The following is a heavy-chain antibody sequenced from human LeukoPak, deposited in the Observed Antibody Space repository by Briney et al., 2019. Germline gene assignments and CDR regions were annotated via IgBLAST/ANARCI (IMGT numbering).Heavy chain of an antibody. D-gene: IGHD4-17*01. CDR2: ISAYNGNT. Sequence: ASVKVSCKASGYTFTSYGISWVRQAPGQGLEWMGWISAYNGNTNYAQKLQGRVTMTTDTSTSTAYMELRSLRSDDTAVYYCARDPVPDYGDYMHFQHWGQGTLVTVSS. CDR1: GYTFTSYG. V-gene: IGHV1-18*01. CDR3: ARDPVPDYGDYMHFQH. J-gene: IGHJ1*01.